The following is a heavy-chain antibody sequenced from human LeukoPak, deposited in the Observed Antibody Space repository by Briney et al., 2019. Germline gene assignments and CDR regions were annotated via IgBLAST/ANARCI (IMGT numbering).Heavy chain of an antibody. V-gene: IGHV3-49*03. Sequence: PGGSPRLSCTASGFTFGDYAMSWFRQAPGKGLEWVGFTRSKAYGGTTEYAASVKGRFTISRDDSKSIAYLQMNSLKTEDTAVYYCARAYYYGSGSYYYYYYGMDVWGQGTTVTVSS. CDR3: ARAYYYGSGSYYYYYYGMDV. D-gene: IGHD3-10*01. CDR1: GFTFGDYA. J-gene: IGHJ6*02. CDR2: TRSKAYGGTT.